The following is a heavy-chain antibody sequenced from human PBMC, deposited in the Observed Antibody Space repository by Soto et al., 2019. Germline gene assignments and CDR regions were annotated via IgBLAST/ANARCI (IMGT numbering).Heavy chain of an antibody. Sequence: ASVKVSCKASGYTFTGYYMHWVRQAPGQGLEWMGWINPNSGGTNYAQKFQGRVTMTRDTSISTAYMELSRLRSDDTAVYYCAKDTNFTFGGAPYGMDVWGQGTTVTVSS. J-gene: IGHJ6*02. D-gene: IGHD3-16*01. CDR2: INPNSGGT. CDR1: GYTFTGYY. V-gene: IGHV1-2*02. CDR3: AKDTNFTFGGAPYGMDV.